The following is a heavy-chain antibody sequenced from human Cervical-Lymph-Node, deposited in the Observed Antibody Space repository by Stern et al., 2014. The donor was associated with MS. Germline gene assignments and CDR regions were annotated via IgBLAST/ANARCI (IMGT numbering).Heavy chain of an antibody. CDR2: IVASGNRT. CDR1: GFTFTSYA. CDR3: ALLATPTDY. V-gene: IGHV3-23*04. J-gene: IGHJ4*02. Sequence: EDQLVESGGALVQPGGSLRLSCVASGFTFTSYAINWVRQAPGKGLQWVSAIVASGNRTYYTDSVKGRFTISRDNSKNTVYLAMNSLSSEDTAIYFCALLATPTDYWGQGTLVTVSP. D-gene: IGHD2-15*01.